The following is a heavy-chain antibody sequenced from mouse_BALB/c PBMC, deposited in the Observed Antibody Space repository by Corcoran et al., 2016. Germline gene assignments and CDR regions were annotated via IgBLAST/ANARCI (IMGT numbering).Heavy chain of an antibody. CDR1: GYTFTDYY. CDR3: ARRHGNYLWYFDV. J-gene: IGHJ1*01. V-gene: IGHV1-19*01. Sequence: EVQLQQSGPELVKPGASVKMSCKASGYTFTDYYMDWVKQSHGESFEWIGRVNPYNGGTSYNQKFKGKATLTVDKSSSTAYMVLNSLTSEDSAVYYCARRHGNYLWYFDVWGAGTTVTVSS. CDR2: VNPYNGGT. D-gene: IGHD2-1*01.